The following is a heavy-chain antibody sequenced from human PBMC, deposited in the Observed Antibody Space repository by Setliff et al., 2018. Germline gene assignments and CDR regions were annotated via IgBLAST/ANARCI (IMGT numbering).Heavy chain of an antibody. CDR2: INAGNGNT. J-gene: IGHJ6*03. V-gene: IGHV1-3*01. Sequence: ASVKVSCKASGYTFTSYTLHWVRQAPGQRLEWMGWINAGNGNTKYAQKVQGRVTMTTDKSTSTAYMELKSLKSDDTAMYLCARGVAGASPNYYYMDAWGRGTTVTVSS. CDR3: ARGVAGASPNYYYMDA. CDR1: GYTFTSYT. D-gene: IGHD6-19*01.